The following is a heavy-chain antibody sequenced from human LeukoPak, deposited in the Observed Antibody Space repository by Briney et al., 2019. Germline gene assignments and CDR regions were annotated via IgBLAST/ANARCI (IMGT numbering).Heavy chain of an antibody. D-gene: IGHD3-10*01. CDR1: GFTFSNAW. CDR2: IKSKTDGGTT. CDR3: TTVDSGSYLNYFYYYMDV. V-gene: IGHV3-15*01. Sequence: GGSLRLSCAASGFTFSNAWMSWVRQAPGKGLEWVGRIKSKTDGGTTDYAAPVKGRFTISRDDSKNTLYLQMNSLKTEDTVVYYCTTVDSGSYLNYFYYYMDVWGKGTTVTVSS. J-gene: IGHJ6*03.